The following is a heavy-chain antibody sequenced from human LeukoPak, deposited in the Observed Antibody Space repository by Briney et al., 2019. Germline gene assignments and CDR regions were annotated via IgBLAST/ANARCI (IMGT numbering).Heavy chain of an antibody. D-gene: IGHD3-22*01. CDR3: ATSNFFSYDSSGYYSH. CDR1: GGTFSSYA. CDR2: IIPIFGTA. J-gene: IGHJ4*02. Sequence: SVKVSCKASGGTFSSYAISWVRQAPGQGLEWMGGIIPIFGTANYAQKFQGRVTMTEDTSTDTAYMELSSLRSEDTAVYYCATSNFFSYDSSGYYSHWGQGTLVTVSS. V-gene: IGHV1-69*06.